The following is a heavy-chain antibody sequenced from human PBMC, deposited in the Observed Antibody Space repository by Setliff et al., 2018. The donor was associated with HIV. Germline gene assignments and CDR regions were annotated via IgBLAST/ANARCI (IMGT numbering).Heavy chain of an antibody. V-gene: IGHV1-2*02. CDR1: GYMFTAYF. D-gene: IGHD2-21*01. CDR3: ASLTYCGGDCYSTGASDI. J-gene: IGHJ3*02. Sequence: ASVMVSCKASGYMFTAYFIHWVRQAPGRGPEWMGWINPNTGGTNYAQKFQGRVTMTRNTPFTTAYMELGALTSDDTALYYCASLTYCGGDCYSTGASDIWGQGTMVTVSS. CDR2: INPNTGGT.